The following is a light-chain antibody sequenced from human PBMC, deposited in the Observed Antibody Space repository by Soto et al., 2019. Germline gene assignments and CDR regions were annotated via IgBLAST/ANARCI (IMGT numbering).Light chain of an antibody. V-gene: IGKV3-11*01. CDR1: QAVNTR. Sequence: EIVLTQSPGTLSLSPGERATLSCRASQAVNTRLAWYQYKPGQAPRLLIYLASNRAAGVPARFSGSGSGTDFALTISDVEPEDFAVYYCHQRQSWPRTFGQGTKVDIK. CDR2: LAS. CDR3: HQRQSWPRT. J-gene: IGKJ1*01.